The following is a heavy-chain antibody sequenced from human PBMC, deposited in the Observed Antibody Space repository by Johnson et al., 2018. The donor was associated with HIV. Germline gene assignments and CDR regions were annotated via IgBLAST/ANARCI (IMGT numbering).Heavy chain of an antibody. CDR3: TTDQVDSGSYYNAFHI. CDR1: GFIFSNAW. J-gene: IGHJ3*02. CDR2: IKSKTDGGTT. V-gene: IGHV3-15*01. Sequence: VQLVESGGGLVQPGGSLRLSCAASGFIFSNAWMHWVRQAPGKGLEWVGRIKSKTDGGTTDYAAPVKGRFTISRDDSKNTLYLQMNSLKSEDTAVYYCTTDQVDSGSYYNAFHIWGQGTMVRVSS. D-gene: IGHD1-26*01.